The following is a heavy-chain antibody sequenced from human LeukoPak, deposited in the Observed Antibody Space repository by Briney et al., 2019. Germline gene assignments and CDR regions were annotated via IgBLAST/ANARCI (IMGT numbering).Heavy chain of an antibody. D-gene: IGHD3-10*01. CDR2: ISAYNGNT. CDR1: GYTFTSYG. CDR3: ARDPPGDYGDY. Sequence: ASVKVSCKASGYTFTSYGISWVRQAPGQGLEWMGRISAYNGNTNYAQKLQGRVTMTTDTSTSAAHMELRSLRSDDTAVYYCARDPPGDYGDYWGQGTLVTVSS. J-gene: IGHJ4*02. V-gene: IGHV1-18*01.